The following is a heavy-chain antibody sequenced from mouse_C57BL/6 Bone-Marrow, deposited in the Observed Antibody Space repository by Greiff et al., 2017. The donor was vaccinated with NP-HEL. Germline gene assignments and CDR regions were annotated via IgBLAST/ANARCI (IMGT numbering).Heavy chain of an antibody. V-gene: IGHV14-2*01. CDR3: ARETTVVAWYFDV. CDR1: GFNIKDYY. D-gene: IGHD1-1*01. Sequence: VQLQQSGAELVKPGASVKLSCTASGFNIKDYYMHWVKQRTEQGLEWIGWIDPEDGETKYAPKFQGKATITADTSSNTAYMQLSSLTSEDTAVYYCARETTVVAWYFDVWGTGTTVTVSS. CDR2: IDPEDGET. J-gene: IGHJ1*03.